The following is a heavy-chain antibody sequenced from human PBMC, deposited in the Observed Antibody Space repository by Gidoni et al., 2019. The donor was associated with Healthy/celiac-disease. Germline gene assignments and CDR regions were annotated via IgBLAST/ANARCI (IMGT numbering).Heavy chain of an antibody. J-gene: IGHJ4*02. V-gene: IGHV4-39*02. CDR3: ATEESGCYDY. CDR1: GGSSSSNSYH. Sequence: QLQLQESGQGLVKPSDTLSLTDTVSGGSSSSNSYHWGLSRQPPGKGLEWIGRLYCSGSTYSNPSLKSRVTISVDTSKNQFSLKLSSVTAADTAVYYCATEESGCYDYWGQGTLVTVSS. CDR2: LYCSGST. D-gene: IGHD6-19*01.